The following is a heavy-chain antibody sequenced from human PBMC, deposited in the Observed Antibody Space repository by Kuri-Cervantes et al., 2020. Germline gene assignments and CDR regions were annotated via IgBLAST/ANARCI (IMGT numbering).Heavy chain of an antibody. D-gene: IGHD1-26*01. CDR2: ISSSGGST. CDR3: ASGSGSYYYFDF. J-gene: IGHJ4*02. V-gene: IGHV3-23*01. Sequence: GGSLRLSCAASGFTFSSHGMSWVRQSPGTGLEWVSSISSSGGSTYYADSAKGRFTISRDNAKNSLYLHMDSLRDEDTAVYYCASGSGSYYYFDFWGQGTLVTVSS. CDR1: GFTFSSHG.